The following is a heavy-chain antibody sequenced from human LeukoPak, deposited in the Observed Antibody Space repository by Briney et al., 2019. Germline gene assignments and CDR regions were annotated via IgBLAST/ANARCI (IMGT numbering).Heavy chain of an antibody. J-gene: IGHJ3*02. D-gene: IGHD6-13*01. CDR2: ISYGGSNK. CDR1: GFTFSSYA. CDR3: ARDLDSSSWYSGAFDI. Sequence: GGSLRLSRAASGFTFSSYAMHWVRQAPGKGLEWVAVISYGGSNKYYADSVKGRFTISRDNSKNTLYLQMNSLRAEDTAVYYCARDLDSSSWYSGAFDIWGQGTMVTVSS. V-gene: IGHV3-30-3*01.